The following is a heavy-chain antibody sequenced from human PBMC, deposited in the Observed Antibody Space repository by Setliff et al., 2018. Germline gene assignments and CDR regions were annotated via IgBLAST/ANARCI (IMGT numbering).Heavy chain of an antibody. Sequence: PGGSLRLSCAASGFTFSSYAMSWVRQAPGKGLEWVSGISGSGGSTYYADSVKGRFTISRDNSKNTLYLQMNSLRAEDTAVYYCARSFGSAAGPTRYAFDIWGQGTMVTVSS. V-gene: IGHV3-23*01. CDR1: GFTFSSYA. J-gene: IGHJ3*02. CDR2: ISGSGGST. CDR3: ARSFGSAAGPTRYAFDI. D-gene: IGHD6-13*01.